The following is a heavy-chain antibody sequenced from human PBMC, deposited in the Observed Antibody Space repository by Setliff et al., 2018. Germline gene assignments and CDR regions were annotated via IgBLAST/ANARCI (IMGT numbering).Heavy chain of an antibody. J-gene: IGHJ3*01. D-gene: IGHD2-21*01. V-gene: IGHV7-4-1*01. CDR2: INTKTATP. CDR1: GYTISSYP. CDR3: ARDLPTEYETIRDTFDV. Sequence: ASVKVSCKVSGYTISSYPLNWVRQAPGQGLEWMGWINTKTATPSYAQGFTGRFVFSLDTSASTAHLQIDSLTSEGTAVYYCARDLPTEYETIRDTFDVWGQGTKVTVSS.